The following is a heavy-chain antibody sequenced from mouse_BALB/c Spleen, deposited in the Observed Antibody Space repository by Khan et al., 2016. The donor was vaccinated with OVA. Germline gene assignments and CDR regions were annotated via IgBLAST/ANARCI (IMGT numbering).Heavy chain of an antibody. CDR2: VRTGGHYT. CDR3: ASLAYYYDSGGFAY. D-gene: IGHD1-1*01. Sequence: EVELVESGGDVVKPGGSLKLSCAASGFTFSTYGMSWVRQTPDKRLEWVATVRTGGHYTYYPDTVKGRFTISRDNAKNTLYLQMSSLKSEDTAMFYCASLAYYYDSGGFAYWGQGTLVTVSA. V-gene: IGHV5-6*01. CDR1: GFTFSTYG. J-gene: IGHJ3*01.